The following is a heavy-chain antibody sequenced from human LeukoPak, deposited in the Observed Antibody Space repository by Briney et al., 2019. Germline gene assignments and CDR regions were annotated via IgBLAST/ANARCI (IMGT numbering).Heavy chain of an antibody. V-gene: IGHV4-34*01. CDR2: INHSGST. CDR1: GGSFSGYY. J-gene: IGHJ6*02. CDR3: ARGEFWSGYFRSYGMDV. Sequence: PSETLSLTCAVYGGSFSGYYWSWIRQPPGKGLEWIGEINHSGSTNYNPSLKSRVTISVDTAKNQYSLKLSSVTAADTAVYYCARGEFWSGYFRSYGMDVWGQGTTVTVS. D-gene: IGHD3-3*01.